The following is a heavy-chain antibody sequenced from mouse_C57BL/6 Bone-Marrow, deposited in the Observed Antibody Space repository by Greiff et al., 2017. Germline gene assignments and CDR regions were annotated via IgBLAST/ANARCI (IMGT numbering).Heavy chain of an antibody. J-gene: IGHJ2*01. CDR1: GFNIKDDY. CDR3: TTKVDGYDLYFDY. Sequence: EVQLQQSGAELVRPGASVKLSCTASGFNIKDDYMHWVKQRPEQGLEWIGWIDPENGDTEYASKFQGKATITADTSSNTAYLQLSSLTSEDTAVYYCTTKVDGYDLYFDYWGQGTTLTVSS. D-gene: IGHD2-2*01. V-gene: IGHV14-4*01. CDR2: IDPENGDT.